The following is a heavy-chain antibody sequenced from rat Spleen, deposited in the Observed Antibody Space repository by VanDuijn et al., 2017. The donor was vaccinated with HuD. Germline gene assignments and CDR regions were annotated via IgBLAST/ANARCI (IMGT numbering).Heavy chain of an antibody. CDR3: ARHYGGYSEYVMDA. CDR2: ISTRGGST. J-gene: IGHJ4*01. CDR1: GFTFSDYA. Sequence: EVQLVESGGGLVQPGRSMKLSCAASGFTFSDYAMAWVRQAPKKGLEWVATISTRGGSTYYRDSVKGRFTISRDNAKSTLYLQMNSLRSEDTATYYCARHYGGYSEYVMDAWGQGASVTVSS. D-gene: IGHD1-11*01. V-gene: IGHV5-22*01.